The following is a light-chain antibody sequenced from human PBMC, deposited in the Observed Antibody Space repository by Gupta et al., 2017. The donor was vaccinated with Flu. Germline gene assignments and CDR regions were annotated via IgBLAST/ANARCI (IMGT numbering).Light chain of an antibody. Sequence: NFVLTQPHSVSESPGKTVTISCTHSSGSIATNYVQWYQQRPGSSPTTVIYEDNQRPSEVPDRFSGSIDSSSNSASLTISGLKTEDEADYFCPSYDSGNRDVVFGGGTKLTV. V-gene: IGLV6-57*01. CDR1: SGSIATNY. CDR2: EDN. J-gene: IGLJ2*01. CDR3: PSYDSGNRDVV.